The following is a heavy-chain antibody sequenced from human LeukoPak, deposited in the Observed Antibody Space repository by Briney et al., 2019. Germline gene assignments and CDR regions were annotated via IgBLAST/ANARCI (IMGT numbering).Heavy chain of an antibody. Sequence: ASVKVSCKASGYTFTSYYMHWVRQAPGQGLEWMGIINPSGASTSYAQKFQGRVTMTRDTSTSTVYMELSSLRSEDTAVYYCARDLRAAMDHYYYYYYMDVWGKGTTVTVSS. V-gene: IGHV1-46*01. D-gene: IGHD5-18*01. J-gene: IGHJ6*03. CDR1: GYTFTSYY. CDR2: INPSGAST. CDR3: ARDLRAAMDHYYYYYYMDV.